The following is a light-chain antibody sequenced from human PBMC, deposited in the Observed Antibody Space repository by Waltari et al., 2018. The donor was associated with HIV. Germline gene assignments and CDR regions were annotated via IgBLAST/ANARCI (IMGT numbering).Light chain of an antibody. V-gene: IGLV3-1*01. J-gene: IGLJ1*01. Sequence: SYELTQPPSVSVSPGPTASIPCSGDQLANKYIWWYQQKSGQSPVLVIYQDSKRPPGIPERFSGSHSGHTATLTISGTQTVDEADYYCQTWDNNFYVFGSGTKVTVL. CDR1: QLANKY. CDR3: QTWDNNFYV. CDR2: QDS.